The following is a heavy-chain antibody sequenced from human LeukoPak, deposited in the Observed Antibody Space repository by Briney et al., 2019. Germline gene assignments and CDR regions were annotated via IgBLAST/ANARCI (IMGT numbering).Heavy chain of an antibody. D-gene: IGHD2-21*02. J-gene: IGHJ4*02. CDR1: GGSFSTYY. V-gene: IGHV4-34*01. CDR3: ARGGFYCGGDCYVDY. Sequence: SETLSLTCAVYGGSFSTYYWSWIRQPPGKGLEWIGEINHSGSTNSNPSLNSRITISDDTSKNQFSLKLSSVTAADTAVYYCARGGFYCGGDCYVDYWGQGTLVTVSA. CDR2: INHSGST.